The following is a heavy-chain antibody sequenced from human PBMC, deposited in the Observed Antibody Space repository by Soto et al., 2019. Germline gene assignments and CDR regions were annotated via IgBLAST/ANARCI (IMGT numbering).Heavy chain of an antibody. Sequence: SETLFLTCAVSGGSISSSNWWSWVRQPPGKGLEWIGEIYHSGSTNYNPSLKSRVTISVDKSKNQFSLKLSSVTAADTAVYYCARDLIVGATSWFDPWGQGTLVTVSS. J-gene: IGHJ5*02. CDR3: ARDLIVGATSWFDP. CDR2: IYHSGST. CDR1: GGSISSSNW. D-gene: IGHD1-26*01. V-gene: IGHV4-4*02.